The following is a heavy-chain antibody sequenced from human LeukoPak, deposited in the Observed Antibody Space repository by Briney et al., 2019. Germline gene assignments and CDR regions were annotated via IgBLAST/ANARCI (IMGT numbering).Heavy chain of an antibody. V-gene: IGHV1-46*01. D-gene: IGHD2-2*01. Sequence: GASVKVSCKASGYTFTSYYMHWVRQAPAQGLEWMGIINPSGGSTSYAQKLQGRVTMTTDTSTSTAYMELRSLRSDDTAVYYCAREVGCSSTSCSSIPLDYWGQGTLVTVSS. J-gene: IGHJ4*02. CDR2: INPSGGST. CDR3: AREVGCSSTSCSSIPLDY. CDR1: GYTFTSYY.